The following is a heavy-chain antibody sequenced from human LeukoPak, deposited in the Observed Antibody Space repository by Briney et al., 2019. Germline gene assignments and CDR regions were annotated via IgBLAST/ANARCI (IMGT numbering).Heavy chain of an antibody. J-gene: IGHJ4*02. CDR2: IKQDGSER. Sequence: PGGSLRLSCAASGFTFSSYAMSWVRQAPTKGLEWVANIKQDGSERYYVDSVKGRFTISRDNAKNSLSLQMNNLRVEDTAVYHCARAGSHWHYVYWGQGTVVTVSS. V-gene: IGHV3-7*01. D-gene: IGHD3-10*01. CDR3: ARAGSHWHYVY. CDR1: GFTFSSYA.